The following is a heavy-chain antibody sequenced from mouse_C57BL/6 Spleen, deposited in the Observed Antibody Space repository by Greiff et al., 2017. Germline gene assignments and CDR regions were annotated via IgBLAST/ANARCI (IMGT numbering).Heavy chain of an antibody. CDR1: GYAFSSYW. Sequence: QVQLQQSGAELVKPGASVKISCKASGYAFSSYWMNWVKQRPGKGLEWIGQIYPGDGGTNYNGKFKGKATLTAYKSSSTAYMQLSSLTSEDSAVYFCARSTFQFITTGGYFGYWGQGTTLTVSS. CDR2: IYPGDGGT. V-gene: IGHV1-80*01. D-gene: IGHD1-1*01. CDR3: ARSTFQFITTGGYFGY. J-gene: IGHJ2*01.